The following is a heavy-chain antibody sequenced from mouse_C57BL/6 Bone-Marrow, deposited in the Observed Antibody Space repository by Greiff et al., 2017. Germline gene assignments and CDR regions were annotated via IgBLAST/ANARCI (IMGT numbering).Heavy chain of an antibody. Sequence: QVQLQQSGAELVKPGASVKLSCKASGYTFTEYTIHWVKQRSGQGLEWIGWFYPGSGSIKYTEKFKDKATLTADKSSSPVYMALSRLTSADSGVYLCERHGALRCWCAYWGKGTLVTVSA. CDR1: GYTFTEYT. CDR3: ERHGALRCWCAY. J-gene: IGHJ3*01. CDR2: FYPGSGSI. V-gene: IGHV1-62-2*01.